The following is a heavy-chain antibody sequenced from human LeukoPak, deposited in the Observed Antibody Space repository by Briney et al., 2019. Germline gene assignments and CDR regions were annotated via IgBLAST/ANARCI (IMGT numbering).Heavy chain of an antibody. Sequence: GGSLRLSCAASAFTFRNYAMIWVRQAPGKGLEWVSAIDNSGVYTWYADSVKGRFTISRDNSKNTLYLQMNSLRDEDTAMFYCAKGSAAGRPYYFDRWGQGTLVTVSS. CDR1: AFTFRNYA. D-gene: IGHD6-6*01. J-gene: IGHJ4*02. V-gene: IGHV3-23*01. CDR3: AKGSAAGRPYYFDR. CDR2: IDNSGVYT.